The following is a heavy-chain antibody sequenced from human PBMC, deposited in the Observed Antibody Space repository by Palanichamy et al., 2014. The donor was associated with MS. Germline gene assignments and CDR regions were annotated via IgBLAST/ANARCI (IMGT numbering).Heavy chain of an antibody. Sequence: EVQLLESGGGLVQPGGSLRLSCGASEFIFNNYAMGWVRQAPGKGLEWVSVISGDGGRAYYADSVKGRFTISRDNSKNTLYLQMESLRVEDTAVYYCAKDQTKVVTPCFDYWGQGTLVTVSS. D-gene: IGHD4-23*01. J-gene: IGHJ4*02. CDR1: EFIFNNYA. CDR2: ISGDGGRA. V-gene: IGHV3-23*01. CDR3: AKDQTKVVTPCFDY.